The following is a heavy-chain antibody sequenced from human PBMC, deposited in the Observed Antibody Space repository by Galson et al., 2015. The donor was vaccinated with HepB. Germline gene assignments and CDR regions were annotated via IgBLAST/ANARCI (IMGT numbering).Heavy chain of an antibody. J-gene: IGHJ4*02. CDR1: GFSFSNIW. CDR2: IKEDGSER. D-gene: IGHD6-13*01. Sequence: SLRLSCAASGFSFSNIWMGWVRQAPGKGPEWVGSIKEDGSERFYLDSGRGRFTISGDNTKNSVYLQMNNLGAEDTAVYYCTGYRGIWGQGTLVTVSS. V-gene: IGHV3-7*03. CDR3: TGYRGI.